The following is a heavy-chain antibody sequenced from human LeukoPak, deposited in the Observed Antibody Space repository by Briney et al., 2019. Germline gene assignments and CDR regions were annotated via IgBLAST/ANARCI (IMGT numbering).Heavy chain of an antibody. CDR3: ARDAVGAIRFFDY. CDR1: GYTFTGYY. J-gene: IGHJ4*02. Sequence: GASVKVSCKASGYTFTGYYMHWVRQAPGQGLEWMGWINPNSGGTNYAQKFQGRVTMTRDTSISTAYMELSRLRSDDTAVYYCARDAVGAIRFFDYWGQGTLVTVSS. CDR2: INPNSGGT. V-gene: IGHV1-2*02. D-gene: IGHD1-26*01.